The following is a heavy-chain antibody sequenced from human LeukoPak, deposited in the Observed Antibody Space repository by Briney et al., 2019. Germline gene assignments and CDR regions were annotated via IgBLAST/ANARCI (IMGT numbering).Heavy chain of an antibody. J-gene: IGHJ4*02. CDR2: INPNSGGT. D-gene: IGHD6-19*01. CDR3: ARVGAVAEYFDY. CDR1: GYTFTGYY. Sequence: ASVKVSCKASGYTFTGYYMHWVRQAPGQGLEWIGWINPNSGGTNHAQKFQGRVTMTRDTSISTAYMELSRLRSDDTAVYYCARVGAVAEYFDYWGQGTLVTVSS. V-gene: IGHV1-2*02.